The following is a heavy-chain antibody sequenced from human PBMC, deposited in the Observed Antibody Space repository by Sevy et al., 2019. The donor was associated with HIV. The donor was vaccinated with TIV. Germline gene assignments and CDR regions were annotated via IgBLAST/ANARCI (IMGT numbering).Heavy chain of an antibody. CDR2: ISGPGALT. CDR3: AKGDEPATDYADYVPNGFDI. J-gene: IGHJ3*02. V-gene: IGHV3-23*01. D-gene: IGHD4-17*01. Sequence: GGSLRLSCAASGFTFRIYGMSWVRQAPGKGLEWVSSISGPGALTYYADSVKGRFTISGDNSKNTLFLQMNSLRAEDTALYFCAKGDEPATDYADYVPNGFDIWGQGTMVTVSS. CDR1: GFTFRIYG.